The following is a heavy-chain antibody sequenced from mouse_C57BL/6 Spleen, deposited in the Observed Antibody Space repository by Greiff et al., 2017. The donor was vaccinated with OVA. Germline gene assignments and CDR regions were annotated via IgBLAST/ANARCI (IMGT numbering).Heavy chain of an antibody. CDR2: ISSGSSTI. V-gene: IGHV5-17*01. CDR1: GFTFSDYG. CDR3: GNKAWFAY. J-gene: IGHJ3*01. Sequence: DVMLVESGGGLVKPGGSLKLSCAASGFTFSDYGIHWVRQAPEKGLVWVAYISSGSSTIYYADTVKGRFTISRDNAKNTLFLQMTGLRSEDTAIYYCGNKAWFAYWGQGTLVTVSA.